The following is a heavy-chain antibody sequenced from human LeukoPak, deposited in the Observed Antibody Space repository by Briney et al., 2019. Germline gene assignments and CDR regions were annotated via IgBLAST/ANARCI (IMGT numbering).Heavy chain of an antibody. CDR2: IYYSGST. V-gene: IGHV4-59*05. J-gene: IGHJ3*02. CDR1: GGSISSYY. CDR3: ASSALDAFDI. Sequence: SETLSLTCTVSGGSISSYYWSWIRQPAGKGLEWIGSIYYSGSTYYNPSLKSRVTISVDTSKNQFSLKLSSVTAADTAVYYCASSALDAFDIWGQGTMVTVSS. D-gene: IGHD6-6*01.